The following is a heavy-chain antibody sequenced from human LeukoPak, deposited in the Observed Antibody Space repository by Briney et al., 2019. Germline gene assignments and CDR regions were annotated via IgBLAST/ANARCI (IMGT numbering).Heavy chain of an antibody. Sequence: GGSLRLSCAASGFTVSSVCMTWVRQAPGKGLEWVSVLCDYGSTFYADSVKGRFTISTDNPRNSLYLHMNSLRVEDTAVYYCARKVAYGYALDYWGQGTLVTVSS. CDR3: ARKVAYGYALDY. CDR2: LCDYGST. CDR1: GFTVSSVC. J-gene: IGHJ4*02. V-gene: IGHV3-53*01. D-gene: IGHD5-18*01.